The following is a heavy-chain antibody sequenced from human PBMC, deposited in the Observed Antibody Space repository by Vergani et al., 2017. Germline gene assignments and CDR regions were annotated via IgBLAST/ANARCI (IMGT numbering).Heavy chain of an antibody. CDR1: FDSIRNLY. D-gene: IGHD6-19*01. CDR3: ASDTHSGQRAAR. J-gene: IGHJ4*02. CDR2: IHYSENT. V-gene: IGHV4-59*11. Sequence: QVQLQESGPGLVKSSETLSLTCSVSFDSIRNLYCNWIRQPQGKGLEWIGSIHYSENTNYNPSLKTRVTISVDTSKNQFSLTLTSVTAADTAVYYCASDTHSGQRAARGGQGILVTVTS.